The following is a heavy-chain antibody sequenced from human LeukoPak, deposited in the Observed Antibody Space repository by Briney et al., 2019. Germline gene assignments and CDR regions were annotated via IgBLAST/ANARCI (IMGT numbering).Heavy chain of an antibody. D-gene: IGHD2-21*01. CDR3: AKRGDWEGHWFDP. Sequence: SETLSLTCSVSGGSISNFYWSWIRQPPGKGLEWIGCVYTSGITNYNPSFQSRVTISEDTSKNQFSLKLRSVTAADTAAYYCAKRGDWEGHWFDPWGQGTLVTVSS. CDR2: VYTSGIT. CDR1: GGSISNFY. V-gene: IGHV4-4*09. J-gene: IGHJ5*02.